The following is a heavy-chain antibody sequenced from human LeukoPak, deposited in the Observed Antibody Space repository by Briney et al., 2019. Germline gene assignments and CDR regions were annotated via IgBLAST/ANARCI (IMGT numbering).Heavy chain of an antibody. CDR2: ITPFNGNT. J-gene: IGHJ4*02. V-gene: IGHV1-45*02. CDR1: GYTFTYRY. CDR3: ARDLSGWFGELLAFDY. D-gene: IGHD3-10*01. Sequence: ASVKVSCKASGYTFTYRYLHWARQAPGQALEWMGWITPFNGNTNYAQKFQDRVTITRDRSMSTAYMELSSLRSDDTAVYYCARDLSGWFGELLAFDYWGQGTLVTVSS.